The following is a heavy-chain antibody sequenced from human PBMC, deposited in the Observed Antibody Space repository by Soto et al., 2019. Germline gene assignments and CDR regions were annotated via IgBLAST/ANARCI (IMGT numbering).Heavy chain of an antibody. D-gene: IGHD2-15*01. CDR2: IIPIFGTA. CDR1: GGTFSSYA. CDR3: ARDRGTPTPRYYYGMDV. V-gene: IGHV1-69*12. Sequence: QVQLVQSGAEVKKPGSSVKVSCKASGGTFSSYAISWLRQAPGQGLEWMGGIIPIFGTANYAQKFQGRVTITADESTSTAYMELSSLRSEDTAVYYCARDRGTPTPRYYYGMDVWGQGTTVTVSS. J-gene: IGHJ6*02.